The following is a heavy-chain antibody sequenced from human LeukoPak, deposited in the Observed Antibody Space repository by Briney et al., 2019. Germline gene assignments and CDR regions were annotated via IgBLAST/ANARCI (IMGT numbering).Heavy chain of an antibody. CDR2: IFSGGST. CDR1: GFTVSSNY. CDR3: AREMESYGLTFDC. V-gene: IGHV3-66*01. J-gene: IGHJ4*02. D-gene: IGHD5-18*01. Sequence: GGSLRLSCAASGFTVSSNYMNWVRQAPGKGLEWVSVIFSGGSTYYADSVKGRFTISRDNSKNTLYLQMNSLRAEDTAVYYCAREMESYGLTFDCWGQGTLVTVSS.